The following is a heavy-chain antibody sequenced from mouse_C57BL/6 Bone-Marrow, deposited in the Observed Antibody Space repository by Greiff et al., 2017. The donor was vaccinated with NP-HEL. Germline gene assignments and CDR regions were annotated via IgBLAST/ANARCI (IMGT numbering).Heavy chain of an antibody. J-gene: IGHJ1*03. CDR1: GYSFTGYY. V-gene: IGHV1-42*01. CDR2: INPSTGGT. CDR3: ASEGSYWYFDV. Sequence: EVQLQESGPELVKPGASVKISCKASGYSFTGYYMNWVKQSPEKSLEWIGEINPSTGGTTYNQKFKAKATLTVDKSSSTAYMQLKSLTSEDSAVYYCASEGSYWYFDVWGTGTTVTVSS. D-gene: IGHD1-1*01.